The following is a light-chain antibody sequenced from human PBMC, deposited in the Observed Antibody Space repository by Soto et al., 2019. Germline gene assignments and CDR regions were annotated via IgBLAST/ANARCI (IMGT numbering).Light chain of an antibody. J-gene: IGKJ4*01. CDR3: QHYNGYPIT. V-gene: IGKV1-5*03. Sequence: DIQMTQSPSTLSASVGDRVTIACRASQSLSGWLAWYQQKPGKAPKLLIYKASSLESGVPARFSGSGAGTEFTPIISSLQPHDSATYYCQHYNGYPITFGGGTKVEIK. CDR2: KAS. CDR1: QSLSGW.